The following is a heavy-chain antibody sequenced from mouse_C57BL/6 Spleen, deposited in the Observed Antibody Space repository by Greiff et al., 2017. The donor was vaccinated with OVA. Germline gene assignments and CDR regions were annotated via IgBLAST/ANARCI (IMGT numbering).Heavy chain of an antibody. CDR3: AGHRQDIDDYDAMDY. Sequence: EVKLQESGGGLVKPGGSLKLSCAASGFTFSSYTMSWVRQTPEKRLEWVATISGGGGNTYYPDSVKGRFTISRDNAKNTMYLQMSSLRSEDTALYYCAGHRQDIDDYDAMDYWGQGTSVTVSS. CDR1: GFTFSSYT. V-gene: IGHV5-9*01. J-gene: IGHJ4*01. D-gene: IGHD2-4*01. CDR2: ISGGGGNT.